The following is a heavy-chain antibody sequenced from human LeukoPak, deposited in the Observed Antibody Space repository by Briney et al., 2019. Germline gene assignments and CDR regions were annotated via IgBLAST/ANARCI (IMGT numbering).Heavy chain of an antibody. V-gene: IGHV3-11*01. CDR2: ISDIDNTV. D-gene: IGHD5-24*01. CDR1: GFAFSDYY. Sequence: PGGSLRLSCAVSGFAFSDYYMSWIRQAPGKGLEWVSYISDIDNTVYYADSVKGRFTISRDNAKKSLYLQMNGLRAEDTAVYYCARCRDGIVFDYWGQGALVTVSS. J-gene: IGHJ4*02. CDR3: ARCRDGIVFDY.